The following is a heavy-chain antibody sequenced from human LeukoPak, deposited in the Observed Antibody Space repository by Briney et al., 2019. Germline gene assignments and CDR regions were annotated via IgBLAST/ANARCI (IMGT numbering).Heavy chain of an antibody. CDR2: INPNSGGT. D-gene: IGHD3-22*01. J-gene: IGHJ4*02. CDR1: GYTFTGYY. V-gene: IGHV1-2*02. CDR3: ARGYYYDSSGYFPTFDY. Sequence: ASVKVSCKASGYTFTGYYMHWVRQAPGQGLEWMGWINPNSGGTNYAQKFQGRVTMTRDTSISTAYMELSRLRSDDTAVYYCARGYYYDSSGYFPTFDYWGQGTLVTVSS.